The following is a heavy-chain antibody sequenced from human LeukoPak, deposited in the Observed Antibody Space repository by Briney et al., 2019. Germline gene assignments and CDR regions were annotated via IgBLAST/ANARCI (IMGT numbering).Heavy chain of an antibody. CDR1: GGSISSTNW. V-gene: IGHV4-39*01. D-gene: IGHD3-9*01. J-gene: IGHJ2*01. Sequence: PSETLSLTCGVSGGSISSTNWWSWVRQPPGKGLEWSGSIYYSGSTYYNPSLKSRVTISVDTSKNQFSLKLSSVTAADTAVYYCARRNYDILTGPDWYFDLWGRGTLVTVSS. CDR2: IYYSGST. CDR3: ARRNYDILTGPDWYFDL.